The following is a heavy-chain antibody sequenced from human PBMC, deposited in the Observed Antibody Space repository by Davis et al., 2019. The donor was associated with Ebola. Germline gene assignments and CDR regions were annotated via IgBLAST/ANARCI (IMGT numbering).Heavy chain of an antibody. D-gene: IGHD3-3*01. J-gene: IGHJ6*02. CDR2: INAGNGNT. CDR3: ASSVSVFGVVIIHHYYYYGMDV. Sequence: ASVKVSCKASGYTFTSYAMHWVRQAPGQRLEWMGWINAGNGNTKYSQKFQGRVTITADKSTSTAYMELSSLRSEDTAVYYCASSVSVFGVVIIHHYYYYGMDVWGQGTTVTVSS. V-gene: IGHV1-3*01. CDR1: GYTFTSYA.